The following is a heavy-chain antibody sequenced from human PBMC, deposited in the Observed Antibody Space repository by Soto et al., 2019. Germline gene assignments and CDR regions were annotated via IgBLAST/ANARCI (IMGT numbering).Heavy chain of an antibody. J-gene: IGHJ4*02. D-gene: IGHD4-17*01. V-gene: IGHV3-48*02. Sequence: GGSLRLSCAASGFTFSSYGMNWVRQAPGKGLEWVSYISSSSSTIYYADSVKGRFTMSRDNAKNSLYLQMNSLRDEDTAVYYCARAALYGYDYWGQGTLVTVSS. CDR3: ARAALYGYDY. CDR1: GFTFSSYG. CDR2: ISSSSSTI.